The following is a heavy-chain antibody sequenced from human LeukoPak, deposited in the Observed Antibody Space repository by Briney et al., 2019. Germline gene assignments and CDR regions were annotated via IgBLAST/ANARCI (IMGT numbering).Heavy chain of an antibody. CDR2: ISGSGGST. Sequence: GGSLRLSCAASGFTFSSYAMSWVRQAPGKGLEWVSAISGSGGSTYYADSVKGRFTISRDNSKNTLYLQMNSLRAEDTAVYYCAKDHDFWSGYGLYYFDYWGQGTLVTVSS. CDR3: AKDHDFWSGYGLYYFDY. D-gene: IGHD3-3*01. J-gene: IGHJ4*02. CDR1: GFTFSSYA. V-gene: IGHV3-23*01.